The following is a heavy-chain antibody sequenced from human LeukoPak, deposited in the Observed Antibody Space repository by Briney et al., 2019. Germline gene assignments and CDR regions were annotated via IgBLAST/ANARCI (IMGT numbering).Heavy chain of an antibody. V-gene: IGHV4-59*08. CDR1: GGSIGSDY. D-gene: IGHD6-19*01. Sequence: SETLSLTCTVSGGSIGSDYWTWIRQPPGKGLEYIGYIYYTGGTNYNPSLKSRATISVDTSKNQFSLTLSSVTAADTAVYFCAKYGNSGWVIDNWGQGTLVTASS. CDR3: AKYGNSGWVIDN. CDR2: IYYTGGT. J-gene: IGHJ4*02.